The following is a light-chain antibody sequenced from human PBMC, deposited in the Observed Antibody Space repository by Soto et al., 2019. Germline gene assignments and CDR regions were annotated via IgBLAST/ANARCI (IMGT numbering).Light chain of an antibody. CDR3: QQYNNWPPLT. CDR1: QSVSSN. Sequence: EIVMTQSPATLSVSPGERATLSCRARQSVSSNLAWYQQKPGQAPRLLIYAASTRATGIPARFSGSGSGTEFTLTISSLQSEDFAVYYCQQYNNWPPLTLGGGTKVEIK. V-gene: IGKV3-15*01. CDR2: AAS. J-gene: IGKJ4*01.